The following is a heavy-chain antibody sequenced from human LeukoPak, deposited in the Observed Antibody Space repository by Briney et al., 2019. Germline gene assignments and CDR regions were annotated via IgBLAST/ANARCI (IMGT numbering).Heavy chain of an antibody. CDR3: ATPLDYYDRSDSHQGGD. CDR2: ISSSGSTI. D-gene: IGHD3-22*01. CDR1: GFTFSDYY. V-gene: IGHV3-11*01. Sequence: GGSLRLSCAASGFTFSDYYMSWIRQAPGKGLEWVSYISSSGSTIYYADSVKGRFTISRDNAKNSLYLQMNSLRAEDTAVYYCATPLDYYDRSDSHQGGDWGQGTLVTVSS. J-gene: IGHJ4*02.